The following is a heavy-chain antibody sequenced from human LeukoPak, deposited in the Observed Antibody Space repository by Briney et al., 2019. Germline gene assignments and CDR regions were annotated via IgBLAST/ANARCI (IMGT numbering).Heavy chain of an antibody. D-gene: IGHD2-15*01. J-gene: IGHJ3*02. Sequence: GGSLRLSCAASGFTFISYEMNWVRRAAGKGLEWSSYIDSISTTIYSADSVRGRFTISRDNAKNSVYLQMNSLRVEDTAIYYCARGAPLVAVTTGAFDIWGQGTMVTVSS. CDR2: IDSISTTI. CDR1: GFTFISYE. CDR3: ARGAPLVAVTTGAFDI. V-gene: IGHV3-48*03.